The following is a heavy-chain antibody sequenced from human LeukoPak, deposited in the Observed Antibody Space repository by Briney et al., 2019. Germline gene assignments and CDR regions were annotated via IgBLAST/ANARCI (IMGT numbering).Heavy chain of an antibody. CDR1: GYTFTSYD. CDR3: AGGPYDFWSGLPLPPDV. CDR2: MNPNSGNT. Sequence: ASVKVSCKASGYTFTSYDINWVRQATGQGLEWMGWMNPNSGNTGYAQKFQGRVTMTRNTSISTAYMELSSLRSEDTAAYYCAGGPYDFWSGLPLPPDVWGKGTTVTVSS. V-gene: IGHV1-8*01. J-gene: IGHJ6*04. D-gene: IGHD3-3*01.